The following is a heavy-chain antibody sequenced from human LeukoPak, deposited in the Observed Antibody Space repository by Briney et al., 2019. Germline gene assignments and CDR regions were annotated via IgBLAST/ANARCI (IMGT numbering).Heavy chain of an antibody. J-gene: IGHJ6*02. CDR2: ISNSDSTI. CDR3: ARVTDDYGDHYYGMDV. V-gene: IGHV3-48*03. Sequence: PGGSLRVSCAASGFTFSSYEMNWVRQAPGKGLEWVSYISNSDSTIHYADSVKGRFTISRDNAQNSLYLQMSSLRAEDTAVYYCARVTDDYGDHYYGMDVWGQGTTVTVSS. CDR1: GFTFSSYE. D-gene: IGHD4-17*01.